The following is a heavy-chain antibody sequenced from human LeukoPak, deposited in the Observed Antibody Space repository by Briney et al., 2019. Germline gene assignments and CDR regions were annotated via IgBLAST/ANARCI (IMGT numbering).Heavy chain of an antibody. V-gene: IGHV4-39*07. D-gene: IGHD5-12*01. CDR2: IYYSGST. CDR1: AGSLSSSTYS. Sequence: SETLSLTCTVSAGSLSSSTYSWGWIRQPPGKGLEWIGSIYYSGSTYCNPSLKSRVTISVDTSKNQFSLKLSSVTAADTAVYYCARVSGYDWESFYDYWGQGILVTVSS. CDR3: ARVSGYDWESFYDY. J-gene: IGHJ4*02.